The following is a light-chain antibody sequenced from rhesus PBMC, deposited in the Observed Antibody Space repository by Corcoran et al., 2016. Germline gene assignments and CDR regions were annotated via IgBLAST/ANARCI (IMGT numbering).Light chain of an antibody. CDR2: RTS. Sequence: EIVLTQSPTSMAVSQGERVTISCTASSSVSTSYLHWYQQKPGFPPRLLFYRTSSLASGVPARFSGNGSWTSYTLTISSMEAADAANYYCQHGNSIPWTFGQGTKVEIK. CDR1: SSVSTS. J-gene: IGKJ1*01. V-gene: IGKV3-42*01. CDR3: QHGNSIPWT.